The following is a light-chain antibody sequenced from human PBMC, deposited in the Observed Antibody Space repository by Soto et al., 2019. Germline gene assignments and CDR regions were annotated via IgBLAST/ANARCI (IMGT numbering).Light chain of an antibody. CDR3: QQYEELPLT. J-gene: IGKJ4*01. V-gene: IGKV1-33*01. CDR2: DAS. Sequence: DVQLTQSPSTLSASVGDRVAITCQASQSIANYLNWFQFRPGKAPQLLISDASHLEPGVPSRFRGERSGSDFTLIINDLQPEDFATYYCQQYEELPLTFGGGTKVDIK. CDR1: QSIANY.